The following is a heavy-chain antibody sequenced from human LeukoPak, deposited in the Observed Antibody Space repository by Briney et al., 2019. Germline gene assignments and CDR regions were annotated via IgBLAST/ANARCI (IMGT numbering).Heavy chain of an antibody. V-gene: IGHV3-74*01. J-gene: IGHJ5*02. CDR2: INTDGSST. CDR3: ARVPGYCSSTSCPGGA. D-gene: IGHD2-2*01. Sequence: PGGSLRLSCAASGFTFSSYWMHWVRQAPGKGVVWVSRINTDGSSTSYADSVKGRFTISRDNAKNTLYLQMNSLRAEDTAVYYCARVPGYCSSTSCPGGAWGQGTLVTVSS. CDR1: GFTFSSYW.